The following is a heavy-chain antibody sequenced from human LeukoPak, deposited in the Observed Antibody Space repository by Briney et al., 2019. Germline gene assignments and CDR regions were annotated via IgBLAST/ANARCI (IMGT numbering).Heavy chain of an antibody. V-gene: IGHV1-2*02. J-gene: IGHJ4*02. CDR3: ARALYSSSLPGGY. Sequence: ASVKVSCKASGYTFTAYSMHWVRQAPGQGLEWMGWINPNSGGTNYAQKFQGRVTMTRDTSISTAYMELSRLRSDDTAVYYCARALYSSSLPGGYWGQGMLVTVSS. CDR2: INPNSGGT. D-gene: IGHD6-13*01. CDR1: GYTFTAYS.